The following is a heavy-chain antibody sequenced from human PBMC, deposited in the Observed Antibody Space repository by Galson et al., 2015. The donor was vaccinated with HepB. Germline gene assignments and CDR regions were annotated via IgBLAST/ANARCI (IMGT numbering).Heavy chain of an antibody. CDR2: IKSKTDGGTT. V-gene: IGHV3-15*01. D-gene: IGHD1-26*01. Sequence: LRLSCAASGFTFSNAWMSWVRQAPGKGLEWVGRIKSKTDGGTTDYAAPAKGRFTIPRDDSKNTMYLQMTSLKTEDTAVYYCTTDVDSGSYFGYYFDYWGQGTLVTVSS. J-gene: IGHJ4*02. CDR1: GFTFSNAW. CDR3: TTDVDSGSYFGYYFDY.